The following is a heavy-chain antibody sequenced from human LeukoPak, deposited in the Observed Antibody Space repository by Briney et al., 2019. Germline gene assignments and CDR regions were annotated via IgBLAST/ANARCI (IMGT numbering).Heavy chain of an antibody. V-gene: IGHV3-73*01. Sequence: GGSLRLSCAASGFTFSGSALHWVRQASGKGLEWVGRIRSTANGYATAYAASVKGRFTISRDDSKNTAYLQMDSLKTEDTAVYYCTGNYYGSGSYTDFDYWGQGTLVTVSS. CDR1: GFTFSGSA. CDR3: TGNYYGSGSYTDFDY. D-gene: IGHD3-10*01. CDR2: IRSTANGYAT. J-gene: IGHJ4*02.